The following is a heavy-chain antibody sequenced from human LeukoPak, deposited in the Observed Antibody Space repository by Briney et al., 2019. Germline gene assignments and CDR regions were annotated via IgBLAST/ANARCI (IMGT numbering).Heavy chain of an antibody. CDR1: GGSISSYY. V-gene: IGHV4-59*01. D-gene: IGHD1-26*01. Sequence: SETLSLTCTVSGGSISSYYWSWIRQPPGKGLEWIGYIYYSGSTNYNPSLKSRVTISVDTSKNQFSLKLSSVTAEDTAVYYCARDSSGRYWSRNCFDYWGQGTLVTVSS. J-gene: IGHJ4*02. CDR2: IYYSGST. CDR3: ARDSSGRYWSRNCFDY.